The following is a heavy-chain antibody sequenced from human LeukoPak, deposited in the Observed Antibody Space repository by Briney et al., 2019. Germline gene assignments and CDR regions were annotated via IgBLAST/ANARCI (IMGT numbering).Heavy chain of an antibody. CDR3: ARYSSGFLDY. Sequence: GGSLRLSCAASGFTFSIYSMKWVRQAPGKGLEWVAVIWSDGSNKYYADSVKGRFTISRDNSKNTLYLQMNSLRAEDMAAYYCARYSSGFLDYWGQGTLVTVSS. V-gene: IGHV3-33*08. CDR1: GFTFSIYS. J-gene: IGHJ4*02. D-gene: IGHD6-19*01. CDR2: IWSDGSNK.